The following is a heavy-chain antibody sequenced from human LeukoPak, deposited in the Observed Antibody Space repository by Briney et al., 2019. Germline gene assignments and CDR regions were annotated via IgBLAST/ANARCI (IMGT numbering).Heavy chain of an antibody. Sequence: GGSLRLSCVASGFGFSSYEMNWVRQAPGKGLEWISYINSLGTTADYADSVKGRFTISRDNSKNTLYLQMNSLRAEDTAVYYCAKDGVWFGELPYFDYWGQGTLVTVSS. D-gene: IGHD3-10*01. J-gene: IGHJ4*02. CDR2: INSLGTTA. CDR1: GFGFSSYE. V-gene: IGHV3-48*03. CDR3: AKDGVWFGELPYFDY.